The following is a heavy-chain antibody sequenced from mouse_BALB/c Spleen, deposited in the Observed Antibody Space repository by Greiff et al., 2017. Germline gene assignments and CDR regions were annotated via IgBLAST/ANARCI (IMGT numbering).Heavy chain of an antibody. CDR3: ARHNRNAMDY. V-gene: IGHV5-12-1*01. CDR1: GFAFSSYD. CDR2: ISSGGGST. Sequence: EVHLVESGGGLVKPGGSLKLSCAASGFAFSSYDMSWVRQTPEKRLEWVAYISSGGGSTYYPDTVKGRFTISRDNAKNTLYLQMSSLKSEDTAMYYCARHNRNAMDYWGQGTSVTVSS. J-gene: IGHJ4*01.